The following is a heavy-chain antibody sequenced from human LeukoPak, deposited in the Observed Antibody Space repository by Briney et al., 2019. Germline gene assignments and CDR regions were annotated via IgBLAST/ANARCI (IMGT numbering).Heavy chain of an antibody. Sequence: PSETLSLTCTVSGGSISSGSYYWSWIRQPAGKGLEWIGRIYTSGSTNYNPSLKSRVTISVDTSKNQFSLKLSSVTAADTAVYYCARDGQLADYYYYYYMDVWGKGTTVTVSS. CDR2: IYTSGST. CDR3: ARDGQLADYYYYYYMDV. V-gene: IGHV4-61*02. CDR1: GGSISSGSYY. D-gene: IGHD1-1*01. J-gene: IGHJ6*03.